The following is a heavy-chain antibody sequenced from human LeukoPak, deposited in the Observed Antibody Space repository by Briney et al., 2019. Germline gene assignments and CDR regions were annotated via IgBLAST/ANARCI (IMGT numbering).Heavy chain of an antibody. Sequence: PGGSLRLSCAASGFTFSSYGMHWVRQAPGKGLEWVAVIWYGGSNKYYADSVKGRFTISRDNSKNTLYLQMNSLRAEDTAVYYCAKDLGSESWSGAFDIWGQGTMVTVSS. CDR2: IWYGGSNK. J-gene: IGHJ3*02. D-gene: IGHD3-10*01. CDR3: AKDLGSESWSGAFDI. CDR1: GFTFSSYG. V-gene: IGHV3-30*02.